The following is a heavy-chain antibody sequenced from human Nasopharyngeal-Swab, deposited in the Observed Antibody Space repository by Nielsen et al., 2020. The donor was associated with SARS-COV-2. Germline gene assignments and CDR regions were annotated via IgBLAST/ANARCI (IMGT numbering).Heavy chain of an antibody. CDR2: ISGSDYST. Sequence: GESLKISCAASGFTFSSYAISWVRQAPGKGLEWVSVISGSDYSTYYADSVKGRFTISRDNSKNTVSLQMNSLRAEDTAVYYCAKGLSLSWYFDLWGRGTLVTVSS. CDR1: GFTFSSYA. CDR3: AKGLSLSWYFDL. J-gene: IGHJ2*01. V-gene: IGHV3-23*01.